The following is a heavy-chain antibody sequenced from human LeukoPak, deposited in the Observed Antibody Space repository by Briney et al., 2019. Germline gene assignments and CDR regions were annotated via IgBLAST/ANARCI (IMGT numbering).Heavy chain of an antibody. V-gene: IGHV1-24*01. CDR3: ATVKWAIFGVVPSWFDP. D-gene: IGHD3-3*01. CDR1: GYTLTELS. Sequence: ASVKVSCKVSGYTLTELSMHWVRQAPGKGLEWMGGFDPEDGETIYAQKFQGRVTMTEDTSTDTAYMGLSSLRSEDTAVYYCATVKWAIFGVVPSWFDPWGQGTLVTVSS. J-gene: IGHJ5*02. CDR2: FDPEDGET.